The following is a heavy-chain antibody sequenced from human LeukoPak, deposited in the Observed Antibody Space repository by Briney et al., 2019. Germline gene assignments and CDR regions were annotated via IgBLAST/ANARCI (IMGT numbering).Heavy chain of an antibody. D-gene: IGHD6-13*01. J-gene: IGHJ4*02. V-gene: IGHV4-4*02. CDR3: ARSGAAAGTRDFDY. CDR1: GDSISSSYW. CDR2: IYHSGAT. Sequence: SETLSLTCSVSGDSISSSYWRSWARQPPGKGLEWIGEIYHSGATNYNPSLKSRVAISIDKSKNQFSLNLTSVSAADTAVYYCARSGAAAGTRDFDYWGQGTLVTVSS.